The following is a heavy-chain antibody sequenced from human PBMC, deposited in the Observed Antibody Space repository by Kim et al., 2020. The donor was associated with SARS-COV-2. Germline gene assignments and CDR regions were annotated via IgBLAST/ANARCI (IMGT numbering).Heavy chain of an antibody. CDR2: ST. CDR3: AKDFQWLVFD. V-gene: IGHV3-23*01. Sequence: STYYADSVKGRFTISRDNSKNTLYLQMNSLRAEDTAVYYCAKDFQWLVFDGGQGTLVTVSS. J-gene: IGHJ4*02. D-gene: IGHD6-19*01.